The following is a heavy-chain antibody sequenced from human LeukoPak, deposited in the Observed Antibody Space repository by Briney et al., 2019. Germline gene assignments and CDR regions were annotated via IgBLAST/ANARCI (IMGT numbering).Heavy chain of an antibody. V-gene: IGHV4-4*07. CDR3: AREFGEYYFDY. J-gene: IGHJ4*02. D-gene: IGHD3-10*01. CDR2: VYISGST. CDR1: GGSISSYY. Sequence: SETLSLTCTVSGGSISSYYWSWIRQPAGKGLEWIGRVYISGSTNSNPSLKSRVTMSLDTSKNLFSLKLSSVTAADTAVYYCAREFGEYYFDYWGQGTLVTVSS.